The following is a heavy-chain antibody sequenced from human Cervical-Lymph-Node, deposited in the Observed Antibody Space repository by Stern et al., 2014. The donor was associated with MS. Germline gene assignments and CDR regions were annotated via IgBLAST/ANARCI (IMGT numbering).Heavy chain of an antibody. CDR2: INPSGGST. D-gene: IGHD6-19*01. V-gene: IGHV1-46*01. Sequence: VQLVESGAEVKKPGASVKVSCKASGYTFTRYYMHWVRQAPGQGLEWMGVINPSGGSTSYAQKFQGRVAMTRDTSTSTVYMELSSLRSEDTAVYYCAREVAGPRLGMMDVWGQGTTVTVSS. CDR3: AREVAGPRLGMMDV. CDR1: GYTFTRYY. J-gene: IGHJ6*02.